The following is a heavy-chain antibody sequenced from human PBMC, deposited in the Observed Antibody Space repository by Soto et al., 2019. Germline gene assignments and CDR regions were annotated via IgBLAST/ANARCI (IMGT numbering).Heavy chain of an antibody. V-gene: IGHV1-18*01. Sequence: QVQLVQSGAEVKKPGASVKVSCKASGYTFTSYGISWVRQAPGQGLEWMGWISAYNGNTNYAQKLQGRVTMTTDTPTSTAYMELRSLRSDATAVYYCARGRYGEYVLDAFDIWGQGTMVTVSS. D-gene: IGHD4-17*01. CDR2: ISAYNGNT. CDR3: ARGRYGEYVLDAFDI. CDR1: GYTFTSYG. J-gene: IGHJ3*02.